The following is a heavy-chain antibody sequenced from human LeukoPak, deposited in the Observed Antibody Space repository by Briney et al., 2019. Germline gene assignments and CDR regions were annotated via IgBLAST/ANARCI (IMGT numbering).Heavy chain of an antibody. CDR1: GFTFSSYS. Sequence: PGRSLRLSCAASGFTFSSYSMNWVRQAPGKGLEWVSYISSSSSTIYYADSVKGRFTISRDNAKNSLYLQMNSLRAEDTAVYYCARDLGFGELFHDAFDIWGQGTMVTVSS. CDR2: ISSSSSTI. CDR3: ARDLGFGELFHDAFDI. D-gene: IGHD3-10*01. J-gene: IGHJ3*02. V-gene: IGHV3-48*04.